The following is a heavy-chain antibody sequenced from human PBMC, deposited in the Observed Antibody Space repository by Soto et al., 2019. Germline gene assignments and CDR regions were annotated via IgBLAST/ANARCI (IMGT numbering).Heavy chain of an antibody. Sequence: EVQLLESGGGLVQPGGSLRLSCAASGFTFSSYAMSWVRQAPGKGLEWVSAISGSGGSTYYADSVKGRFTISRDNSKNTLYLQMNSLRAEDTAVYYCAKGSSFIYDYVWGSFDAFDIWGQGTMVTVSS. D-gene: IGHD3-16*01. CDR2: ISGSGGST. V-gene: IGHV3-23*01. J-gene: IGHJ3*02. CDR1: GFTFSSYA. CDR3: AKGSSFIYDYVWGSFDAFDI.